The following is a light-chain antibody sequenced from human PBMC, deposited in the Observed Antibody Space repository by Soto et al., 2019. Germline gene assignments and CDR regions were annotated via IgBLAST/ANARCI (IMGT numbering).Light chain of an antibody. V-gene: IGKV3-20*01. J-gene: IGKJ3*01. CDR2: AAS. CDR3: QQYGDSAFT. Sequence: EIVLAQSPGTLSLSPGERATLSCRASQSFRSSYLTWYHQKPGQAPRLLIFAASSRATGTPDRISGSGSGTDYTLTINRLEPEDFGVYYCQQYGDSAFTFGPGTTVEIK. CDR1: QSFRSSY.